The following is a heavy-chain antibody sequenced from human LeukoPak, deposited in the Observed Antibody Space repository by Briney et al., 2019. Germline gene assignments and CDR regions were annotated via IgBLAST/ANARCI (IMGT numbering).Heavy chain of an antibody. V-gene: IGHV3-11*01. D-gene: IGHD3-16*02. CDR2: ISSSGSTI. Sequence: PGGSLRLSCAASGFTFRDYYMSWIRQAPGKGLEWVSYISSSGSTIYYADSVKGRFTISRDNAKNSLYLQMNSLRAEDTAVYYCARADRFSYPLYGMDVWGQGTTVTVSS. J-gene: IGHJ6*02. CDR1: GFTFRDYY. CDR3: ARADRFSYPLYGMDV.